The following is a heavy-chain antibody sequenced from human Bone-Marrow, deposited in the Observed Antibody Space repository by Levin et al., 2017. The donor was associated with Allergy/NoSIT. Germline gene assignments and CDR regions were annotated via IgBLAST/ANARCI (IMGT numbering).Heavy chain of an antibody. V-gene: IGHV4-30-2*01. Sequence: SETLSLTCAVSGGSISSGGYSWSWIRQPPGKGLEWIGYIYHSGSTYYNPSLKSRVTISVDRSKNQFSLKLSSVTAADTAVYYCARYGGKNFDYWGQGTLVTVSS. CDR2: IYHSGST. D-gene: IGHD4-23*01. CDR1: GGSISSGGYS. CDR3: ARYGGKNFDY. J-gene: IGHJ4*02.